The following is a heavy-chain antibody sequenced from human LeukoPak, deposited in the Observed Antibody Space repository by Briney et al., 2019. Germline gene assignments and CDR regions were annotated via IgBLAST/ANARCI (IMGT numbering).Heavy chain of an antibody. J-gene: IGHJ5*02. V-gene: IGHV3-30-3*01. D-gene: IGHD4-17*01. CDR1: GFTFSSYA. Sequence: PGGSLRLSCAASGFTFSSYAMHWVRQAPGKGLEWVAVISYDGSNKYYADSVKGRFTISRDNSKNTLYLQMNSLRAEDTAVYYCARDYGDSLDPNWFDPWGQGTLVTVSS. CDR3: ARDYGDSLDPNWFDP. CDR2: ISYDGSNK.